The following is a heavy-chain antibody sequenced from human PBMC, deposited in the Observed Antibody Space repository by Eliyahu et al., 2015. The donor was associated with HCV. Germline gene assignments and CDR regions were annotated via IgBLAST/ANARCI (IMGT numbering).Heavy chain of an antibody. CDR1: GYTFTGYY. CDR3: ARAKETLGGDAFDI. Sequence: QVQLVQSGAEVKKPGASVKVSCKASGYTFTGYYXHWXRQAPGQGLEWMGRINPNSGGTNYAQKFQGRVTMTRDTSISTAYMELSRLRSDDTAVYYCARAKETLGGDAFDIWGQGTMVTVSS. V-gene: IGHV1-2*06. CDR2: INPNSGGT. J-gene: IGHJ3*02. D-gene: IGHD3-16*01.